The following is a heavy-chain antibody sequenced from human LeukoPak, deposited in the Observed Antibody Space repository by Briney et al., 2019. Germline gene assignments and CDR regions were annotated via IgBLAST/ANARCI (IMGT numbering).Heavy chain of an antibody. Sequence: ASVKVSCKASGYTFTSYAMNWVRQAPGQGLEWMGWINTNTGNPTYAQGFTGRFVFSLDTSVSTAYLQISSLKAEDTAVYYCARVNSPTVRYFDWLQDAFDIWGQGTMVTVSS. CDR3: ARVNSPTVRYFDWLQDAFDI. V-gene: IGHV7-4-1*02. J-gene: IGHJ3*02. D-gene: IGHD3-9*01. CDR2: INTNTGNP. CDR1: GYTFTSYA.